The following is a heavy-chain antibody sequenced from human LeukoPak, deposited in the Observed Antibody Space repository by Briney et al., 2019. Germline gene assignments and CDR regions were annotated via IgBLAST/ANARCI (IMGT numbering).Heavy chain of an antibody. D-gene: IGHD6-19*01. Sequence: GGSLRLSCAASGFTFSDYYMSWIRQAPGKGLEWVSYISSSGSTIYYADSVKGRFTVSRDNAKNSLYLQMNSLRAEDTAVYYCARGVDDIAVAGHFDYWGQGTLVTVSS. J-gene: IGHJ4*02. V-gene: IGHV3-11*01. CDR1: GFTFSDYY. CDR3: ARGVDDIAVAGHFDY. CDR2: ISSSGSTI.